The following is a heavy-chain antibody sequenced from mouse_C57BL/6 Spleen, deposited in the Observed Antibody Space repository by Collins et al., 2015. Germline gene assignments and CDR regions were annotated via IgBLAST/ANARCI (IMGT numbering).Heavy chain of an antibody. CDR3: ARWSYYGSSSFAY. J-gene: IGHJ3*01. CDR2: INPSNGGT. D-gene: IGHD1-1*01. Sequence: QVQLQQSGPELVKPGASVKISCKASGYTFTSYWMHWVKQRPGQGLEWIGNINPSNGGTNYNEKFKSKATLTVDKSSSTAYMQLSSLTSEDSAVYYCARWSYYGSSSFAYWGQGTLVTVSA. V-gene: IGHV1-53*01. CDR1: GYTFTSYW.